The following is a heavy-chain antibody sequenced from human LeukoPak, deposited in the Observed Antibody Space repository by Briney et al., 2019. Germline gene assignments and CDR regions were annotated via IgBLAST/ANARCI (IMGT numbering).Heavy chain of an antibody. D-gene: IGHD3-22*01. CDR3: ARDHYHDSSGYIPAGDTFDI. CDR1: GFTFSSYS. Sequence: GGSLRLSCAASGFTFSSYSMNWVRQAPGKGLEWVSSIRGSTSYIYYADSVKGRFTISRDNANNSVYLQMNSLRAEDTAVYYCARDHYHDSSGYIPAGDTFDIWGQGTMVTVSS. V-gene: IGHV3-21*06. CDR2: IRGSTSYI. J-gene: IGHJ3*02.